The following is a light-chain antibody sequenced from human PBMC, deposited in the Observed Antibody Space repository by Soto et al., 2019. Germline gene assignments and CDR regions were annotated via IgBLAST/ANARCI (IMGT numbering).Light chain of an antibody. J-gene: IGLJ1*01. CDR1: SSDVGAYNY. CDR2: EVS. Sequence: HSVLTQAPSASGFPGQSVTISCTRTSSDVGAYNYVSWYQQLPGKAPKLIIYEVSKRPSGVPDRFSGSKSGNTASLTVSGLQAEDEADYYCTSYAGTYSFFYVFGTGTKVTVL. V-gene: IGLV2-8*01. CDR3: TSYAGTYSFFYV.